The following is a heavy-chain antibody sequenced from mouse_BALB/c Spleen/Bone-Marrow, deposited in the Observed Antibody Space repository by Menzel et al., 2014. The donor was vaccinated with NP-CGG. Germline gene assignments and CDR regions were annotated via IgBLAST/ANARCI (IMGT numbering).Heavy chain of an antibody. Sequence: EVMLVESGGGLVQPGGSRKLSCAASGFTFSSFGMHWVRQAPEKGLEWVAYISSGSSTIYYADTVKGRFTISRDNPKNTLFLQMTSLRSEDTAMHYCARGNYGFSFYYAMDYWGQGTSVTVSS. J-gene: IGHJ4*01. CDR1: GFTFSSFG. CDR2: ISSGSSTI. V-gene: IGHV5-17*02. D-gene: IGHD1-1*01. CDR3: ARGNYGFSFYYAMDY.